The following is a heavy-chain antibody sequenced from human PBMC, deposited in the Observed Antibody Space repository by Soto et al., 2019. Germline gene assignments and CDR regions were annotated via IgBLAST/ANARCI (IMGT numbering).Heavy chain of an antibody. J-gene: IGHJ3*02. CDR2: INAGNGNT. Sequence: ASVKVSCKASGYTFTSYAMHWVRQAPGQRLEWMGWINAGNGNTKYSQKFQGRVTITRDTSASTAYMELSSLRSEDTAVYYCARRYYDSSGYSPSGALDIWGQGTMVTVSS. D-gene: IGHD3-22*01. CDR1: GYTFTSYA. V-gene: IGHV1-3*01. CDR3: ARRYYDSSGYSPSGALDI.